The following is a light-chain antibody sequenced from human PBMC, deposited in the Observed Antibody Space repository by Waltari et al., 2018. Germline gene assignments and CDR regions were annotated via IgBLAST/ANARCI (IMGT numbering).Light chain of an antibody. CDR3: CSYAGSSTFT. V-gene: IGLV2-23*02. CDR1: SSDVGSYDL. Sequence: QSALTQPASVSGSPGQSTTIPCTGTSSDVGSYDLDSWYQQHPGKAPKLMIYEVYKRPSGVSKRFSGSKSGNTASLTISGLQAEDEADYYCCSYAGSSTFTFGGGTKLTVL. J-gene: IGLJ2*01. CDR2: EVY.